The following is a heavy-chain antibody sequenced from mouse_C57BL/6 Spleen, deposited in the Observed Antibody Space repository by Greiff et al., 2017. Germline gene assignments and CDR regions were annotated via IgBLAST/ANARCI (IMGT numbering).Heavy chain of an antibody. D-gene: IGHD2-1*01. J-gene: IGHJ3*01. CDR2: ISDGGSYT. Sequence: DVMLVESGGGLVKPGGSLKLSCAASGFTFSSYAMSWVRQTPEKRLEWVATISDGGSYTYYPDNVKGRFTISRDNAKNNLYLQMSHLKSEDTAMYYCASSIYYGNSAWFAYWGQGTLVTVSA. CDR3: ASSIYYGNSAWFAY. CDR1: GFTFSSYA. V-gene: IGHV5-4*03.